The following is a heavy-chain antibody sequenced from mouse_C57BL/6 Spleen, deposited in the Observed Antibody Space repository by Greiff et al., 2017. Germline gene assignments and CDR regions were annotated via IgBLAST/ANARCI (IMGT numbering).Heavy chain of an antibody. V-gene: IGHV5-16*01. CDR3: ARDGYYRWYFDV. CDR2: INYDGSST. Sequence: MESEGGLVQPGSSMKLSCTASGFTFSDYYMAWVRQVPEKGLEWVANINYDGSSTYYLDSLKSRFIISRDNAKNILYLQMSSLKSEDTATYYCARDGYYRWYFDVWGTGTTVTVSS. D-gene: IGHD2-3*01. CDR1: GFTFSDYY. J-gene: IGHJ1*03.